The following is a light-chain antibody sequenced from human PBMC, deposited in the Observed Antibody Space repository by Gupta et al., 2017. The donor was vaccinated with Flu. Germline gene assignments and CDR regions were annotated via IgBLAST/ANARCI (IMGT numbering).Light chain of an antibody. J-gene: IGLJ1*01. V-gene: IGLV2-14*01. CDR3: SSDTSSSTYV. CDR2: EVS. Sequence: QSALPQPAPVSGSPGQSITISCTGTTGDVGGYNYVSWYQQHPDKAPKLMIFEVSKRPSGVANRFSGSKSANTASLTISGRQAEDEADYYCSSDTSSSTYVFGTGTKVTVL. CDR1: TGDVGGYNY.